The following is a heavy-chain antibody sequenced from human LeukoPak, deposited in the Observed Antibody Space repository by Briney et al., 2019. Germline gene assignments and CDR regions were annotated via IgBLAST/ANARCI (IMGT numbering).Heavy chain of an antibody. Sequence: PGGSLRLSCAASGLTFSTYAMACVRQAPGKWLEWVSGISGSGVSTNYADSVKGRFTISRDNSKNMLYLQMNSLRAEDTAEYYCAKRSSSSNPYYGMDVWGQGTTVTVSS. D-gene: IGHD2-2*01. J-gene: IGHJ6*02. CDR2: ISGSGVST. CDR1: GLTFSTYA. V-gene: IGHV3-23*01. CDR3: AKRSSSSNPYYGMDV.